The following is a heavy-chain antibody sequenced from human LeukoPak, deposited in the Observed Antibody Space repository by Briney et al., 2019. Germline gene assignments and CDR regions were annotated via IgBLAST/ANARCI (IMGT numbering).Heavy chain of an antibody. CDR2: INHSGST. D-gene: IGHD6-19*01. CDR1: GGSFSGYY. Sequence: SETLSLTCAVYGGSFSGYYWSWIRQPPGKGLEWIGEINHSGSTNYNPAPKSRVTISVDTSKNQFYLKLSSVTAADTAVYYCARGLFDRRREAGMNYWGQGTLVTVSS. V-gene: IGHV4-34*01. CDR3: ARGLFDRRREAGMNY. J-gene: IGHJ4*02.